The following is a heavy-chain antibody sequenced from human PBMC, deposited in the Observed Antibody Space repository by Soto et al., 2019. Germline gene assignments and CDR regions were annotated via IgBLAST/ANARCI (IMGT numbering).Heavy chain of an antibody. J-gene: IGHJ4*02. CDR2: IYNSGST. V-gene: IGHV4-59*01. CDR3: ASMGYHYGSGSYPLDY. CDR1: GGSISSYY. D-gene: IGHD3-10*01. Sequence: PSETLSLTCTVSGGSISSYYWTWIRQPPGKGLEWIGFIYNSGSTHYNPSLKSRVTISLDTSKNQFSLNLRSVTAADTAVYYCASMGYHYGSGSYPLDYWGQGTLVTVS.